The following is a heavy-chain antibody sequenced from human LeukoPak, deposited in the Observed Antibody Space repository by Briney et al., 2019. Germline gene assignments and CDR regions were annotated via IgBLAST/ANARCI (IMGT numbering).Heavy chain of an antibody. J-gene: IGHJ4*02. Sequence: GGSLRLSCAASGFTVSSNYMSWVRQAPGKGLEWVSVIYSGGSTYYADSVKGRFTISRDNSKNTLYLQMNSLRAEDTAVYYCARLWPTYFDYYFDYWGQGTLVTVSS. CDR3: ARLWPTYFDYYFDY. D-gene: IGHD3-9*01. CDR1: GFTVSSNY. V-gene: IGHV3-53*01. CDR2: IYSGGST.